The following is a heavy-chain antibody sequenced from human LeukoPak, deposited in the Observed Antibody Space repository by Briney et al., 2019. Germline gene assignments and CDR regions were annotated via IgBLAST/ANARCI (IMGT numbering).Heavy chain of an antibody. J-gene: IGHJ4*02. Sequence: GGSLRRSCAASGFIFSIYEMNWVRQAPGKGLEWVSYISSSGSTIYYADSVKGRFTISRDNAKNLLYLQMNSLRAEDTAVYYCAKDARRSSGWWFFDHWGQGTLVTVSS. CDR3: AKDARRSSGWWFFDH. D-gene: IGHD6-19*01. CDR1: GFIFSIYE. CDR2: ISSSGSTI. V-gene: IGHV3-48*03.